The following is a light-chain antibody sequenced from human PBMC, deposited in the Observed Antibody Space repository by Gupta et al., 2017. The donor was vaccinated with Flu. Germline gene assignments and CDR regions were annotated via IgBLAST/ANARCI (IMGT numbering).Light chain of an antibody. CDR1: QSVSSY. J-gene: IGKJ2*01. V-gene: IGKV3-11*01. CDR3: QQRSNWPWYN. CDR2: DAS. Sequence: EIVLTQSPATLSLSPGERATLSCRASQSVSSYLAWYQQKPGQAPRLLIYDASNRATGIPARFSGSGCGTDFTLTISSREPEDFAVYYCQQRSNWPWYNFGQGTKMEIK.